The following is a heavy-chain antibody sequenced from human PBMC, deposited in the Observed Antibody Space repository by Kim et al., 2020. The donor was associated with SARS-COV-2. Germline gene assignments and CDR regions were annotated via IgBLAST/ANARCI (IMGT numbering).Heavy chain of an antibody. D-gene: IGHD3-9*01. Sequence: GGSLRLSCAASGFTFSSYAMTWVRQAPGKGLEWVSLIYSDGSGTYYADSVKGRFTISRDNSKNTLYLQMNSLRVKDTAVYYCAKGGYDILTPLDYWGQGT. CDR3: AKGGYDILTPLDY. J-gene: IGHJ4*02. CDR2: IYSDGSGT. V-gene: IGHV3-23*03. CDR1: GFTFSSYA.